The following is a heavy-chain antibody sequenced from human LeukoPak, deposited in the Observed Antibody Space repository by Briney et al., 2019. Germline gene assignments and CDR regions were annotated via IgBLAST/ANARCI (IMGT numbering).Heavy chain of an antibody. Sequence: GGSLRLSCAASGFTLSSHWMHWVRQAPGKGLVWVSQINPDGSSTTDADSVKGRCTISRDNANNTLYLQMNSLRDEDTAVYYCARDLYDFWSGRKYYFDYWGQGTLVAVSS. J-gene: IGHJ4*02. D-gene: IGHD3-3*01. CDR1: GFTLSSHW. CDR2: INPDGSST. CDR3: ARDLYDFWSGRKYYFDY. V-gene: IGHV3-74*01.